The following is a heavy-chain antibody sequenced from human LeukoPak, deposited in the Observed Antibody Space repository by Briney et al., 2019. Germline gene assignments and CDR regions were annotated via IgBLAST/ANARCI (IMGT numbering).Heavy chain of an antibody. V-gene: IGHV3-30*18. CDR1: GFTFSSYG. J-gene: IGHJ4*02. CDR3: AKDDYYDTSCYRD. Sequence: GGSLRLSCAASGFTFSSYGMHWVRQAPGKGLEWVAVISYDVGKKYYADSVKGRFTISRDNSKNTLYLQMNSLRAEDTAVYYCAKDDYYDTSCYRDWGQGTLVTVSS. D-gene: IGHD3-22*01. CDR2: ISYDVGKK.